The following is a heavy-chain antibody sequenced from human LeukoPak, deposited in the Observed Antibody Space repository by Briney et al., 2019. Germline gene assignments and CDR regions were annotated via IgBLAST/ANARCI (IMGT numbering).Heavy chain of an antibody. CDR1: GFTFSSYA. V-gene: IGHV3-30*04. CDR3: ARGERFGYFDY. Sequence: TGGSLRLSCAASGFTFSSYAMHWVRQAPGKGLEWVAVISYDGSNKYYADSVKGRFTISRDNSKNTLYLQMNSLRAEDTAVYYCARGERFGYFDYWGQGTLVTVSS. D-gene: IGHD3-10*01. CDR2: ISYDGSNK. J-gene: IGHJ4*02.